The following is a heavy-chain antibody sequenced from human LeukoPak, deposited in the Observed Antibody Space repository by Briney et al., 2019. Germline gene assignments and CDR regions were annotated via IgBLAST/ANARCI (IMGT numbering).Heavy chain of an antibody. Sequence: GGSLRLSCAASGFTFSSYGMHWVRQAPGKGLEWVAFTRYDGSNKYYADSVKGRFTISRDNSKNTLYLQMNSLRAEDTAVYCCAKDLLAARPSVQYFDYWGQGTLVTVSS. J-gene: IGHJ4*02. D-gene: IGHD6-6*01. V-gene: IGHV3-30*02. CDR1: GFTFSSYG. CDR2: TRYDGSNK. CDR3: AKDLLAARPSVQYFDY.